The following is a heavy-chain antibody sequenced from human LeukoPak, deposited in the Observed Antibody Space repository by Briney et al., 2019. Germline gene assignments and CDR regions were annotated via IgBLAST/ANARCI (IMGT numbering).Heavy chain of an antibody. D-gene: IGHD2-2*02. V-gene: IGHV4-31*03. CDR3: ARFICSTSCSTY. CDR1: GGSISSGGYY. CDR2: IYYSGST. Sequence: SETLSLTCTVSGGSISSGGYYWSWIRQHPGKGLEWIGYIYYSGSTYYNPSLQSRVTTSLDTSKNQFSLNLSSVTAADTAVYYCARFICSTSCSTYWGQGTLVTVSS. J-gene: IGHJ4*02.